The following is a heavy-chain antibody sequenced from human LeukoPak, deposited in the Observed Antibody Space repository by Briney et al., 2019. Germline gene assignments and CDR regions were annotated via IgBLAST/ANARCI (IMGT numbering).Heavy chain of an antibody. CDR2: ISYAGSNK. D-gene: IGHD3-10*01. J-gene: IGHJ4*02. CDR3: ARTTTPHYYGSGSYALGY. CDR1: GFTFSTYA. V-gene: IGHV3-30-3*01. Sequence: GGSLRLSCAASGFTFSTYAMHWVRQGPGKGLEWVAVISYAGSNKFYADSVKGRFTISRDNSKNTLYLQMSSLSAEDTAVYYCARTTTPHYYGSGSYALGYWGQGTLVTVPS.